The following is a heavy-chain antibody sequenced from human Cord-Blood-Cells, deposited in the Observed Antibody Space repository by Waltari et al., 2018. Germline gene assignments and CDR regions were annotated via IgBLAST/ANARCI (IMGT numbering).Heavy chain of an antibody. CDR2: IIPIFGEA. CDR1: GGTFSSYA. Sequence: QVQLVQSGAEVKKPGSSVKVSCKASGGTFSSYAISWVRQAPGQGLEWMGGIIPIFGEANYAQKFQGRVTITADECTSTAYMELSSLRSEDTAVYYCARDPSYCGGDCYEGDYWGQGTLVTVSS. CDR3: ARDPSYCGGDCYEGDY. J-gene: IGHJ4*02. V-gene: IGHV1-69*12. D-gene: IGHD2-21*01.